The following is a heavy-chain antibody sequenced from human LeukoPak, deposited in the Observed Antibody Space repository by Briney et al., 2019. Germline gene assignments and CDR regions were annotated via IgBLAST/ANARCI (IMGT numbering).Heavy chain of an antibody. Sequence: SETLSLTCTVSGGSISSYYWSWIRQPPGKGLEWIGYIYYSGSTNYNPSLKSRVTISVDTSKNQFSLKLSSVTAADTAVYYCARTSLAGLVDYWGQGPLVTVSS. J-gene: IGHJ4*02. CDR3: ARTSLAGLVDY. CDR2: IYYSGST. D-gene: IGHD6-19*01. CDR1: GGSISSYY. V-gene: IGHV4-59*01.